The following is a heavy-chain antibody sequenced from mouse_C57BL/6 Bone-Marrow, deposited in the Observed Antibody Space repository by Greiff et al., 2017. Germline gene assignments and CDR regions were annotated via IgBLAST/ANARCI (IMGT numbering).Heavy chain of an antibody. J-gene: IGHJ2*01. CDR1: GYAFSSSW. D-gene: IGHD1-1*01. CDR3: VWGTVVYFDY. V-gene: IGHV1-82*01. Sequence: VQLQQSGPELVKPGASVKISCKASGYAFSSSWMNWVKQRPGKGLEWIGRIYPGDGDTNYNGKFKGKATLTADKSSSTAYMQLSSLTAVDSAVYFCVWGTVVYFDYWGQGTTLTVSS. CDR2: IYPGDGDT.